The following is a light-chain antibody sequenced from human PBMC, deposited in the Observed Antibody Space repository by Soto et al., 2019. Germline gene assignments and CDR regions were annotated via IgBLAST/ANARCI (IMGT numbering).Light chain of an antibody. Sequence: DIQLTQSPSFLSASVGDRVTITCRASQGIRHDLGWYQQRPGKAPKRLIYSASSLQSGVPSRFRGSGSGTEFTFTIRRLQPDDFATYYCQQNNSYPVTFGQGTKV. CDR2: SAS. CDR1: QGIRHD. J-gene: IGKJ1*01. V-gene: IGKV1-17*01. CDR3: QQNNSYPVT.